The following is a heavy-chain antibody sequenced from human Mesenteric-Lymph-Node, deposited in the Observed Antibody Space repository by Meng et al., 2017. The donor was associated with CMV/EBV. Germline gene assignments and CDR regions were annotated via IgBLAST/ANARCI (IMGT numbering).Heavy chain of an antibody. CDR3: DCHNGGYYYFYGMDV. CDR1: GLTFSDYY. V-gene: IGHV4-59*03. D-gene: IGHD2-8*01. J-gene: IGHJ6*02. CDR2: IYYSGST. Sequence: GSLRLSCAASGLTFSDYYMSWIRQAPGKGLECIGTIYYSGSTYYNPSLKSRVTISLDMSKNQFSLELTSVTAADTAVYYCDCHNGGYYYFYGMDVWDQGTTVTVSS.